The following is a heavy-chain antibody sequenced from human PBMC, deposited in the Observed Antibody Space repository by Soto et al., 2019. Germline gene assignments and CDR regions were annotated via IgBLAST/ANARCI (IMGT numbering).Heavy chain of an antibody. V-gene: IGHV4-59*01. J-gene: IGHJ5*02. D-gene: IGHD6-6*01. CDR2: IYFTGTT. CDR3: VRDVGPLTDGSSSNPYNWFDP. CDR1: GGSISSYY. Sequence: SETLSLTCTVSGGSISSYYWSWIRQPPGKGLEWIGYIYFTGTTNYNPSLKSRVTISVDTSRNQFSLKLSSVTAADTAVYYCVRDVGPLTDGSSSNPYNWFDPWGQGALVTVSS.